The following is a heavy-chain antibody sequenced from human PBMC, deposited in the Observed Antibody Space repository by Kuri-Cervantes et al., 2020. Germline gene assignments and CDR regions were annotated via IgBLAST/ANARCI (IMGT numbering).Heavy chain of an antibody. CDR2: ISNDGRHI. D-gene: IGHD5-12*01. Sequence: LSLTCAGSGFTFINHGMHWVRQAPGKGLEWVAIISNDGRHIYYADSVKGRFTISRDDSKNTHYLQMNSLRAEDTAVYYCAKSPRVATIFDSWGQGTLVTVSS. CDR3: AKSPRVATIFDS. J-gene: IGHJ4*02. CDR1: GFTFINHG. V-gene: IGHV3-30*18.